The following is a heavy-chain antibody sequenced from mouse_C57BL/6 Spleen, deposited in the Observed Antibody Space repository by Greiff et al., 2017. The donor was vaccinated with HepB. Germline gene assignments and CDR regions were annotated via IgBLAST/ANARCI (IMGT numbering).Heavy chain of an antibody. D-gene: IGHD4-1*01. J-gene: IGHJ1*03. CDR2: ISDGGSYT. Sequence: EVNLVESGGGLVKPGGSLKLSCAASGFTFSSYAMSWVRQTPEKRLEWVATISDGGSYTYYPDNVKGRFTISRDNAKNNLYLQMSHLKSEDTAMYYCARELGRRYFDVWGTGTTVTVSS. V-gene: IGHV5-4*03. CDR1: GFTFSSYA. CDR3: ARELGRRYFDV.